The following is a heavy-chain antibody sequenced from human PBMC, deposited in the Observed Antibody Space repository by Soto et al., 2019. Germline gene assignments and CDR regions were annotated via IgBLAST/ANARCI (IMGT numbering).Heavy chain of an antibody. CDR2: IYHSGST. CDR3: ARLGIGWEFPFDY. Sequence: QVQLQESGPGLVKPSETLSLTCIVSGGSVSNDAYYWSWIRQPPGKGLEWIGYIYHSGSTYYNPSLKCRVTISADTSANQFSLKVSSVTAADTAVYYCARLGIGWEFPFDYWGQGTLVNVSS. J-gene: IGHJ4*02. CDR1: GGSVSNDAYY. V-gene: IGHV4-61*08. D-gene: IGHD1-26*01.